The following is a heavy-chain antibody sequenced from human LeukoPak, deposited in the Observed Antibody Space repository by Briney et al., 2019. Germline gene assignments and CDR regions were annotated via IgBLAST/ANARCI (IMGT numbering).Heavy chain of an antibody. CDR3: ARDLSFGSGYYVRLGY. CDR2: IYSGGST. J-gene: IGHJ4*02. D-gene: IGHD3-22*01. CDR1: GFTVSSNY. Sequence: SGGSLRLSCAASGFTVSSNYMSWVRQAPGKGLEWVSVIYSGGSTYCAASVKGRFTISRDNSKNTLYLQMNSLRAEDTAVYYCARDLSFGSGYYVRLGYWGQGTLVTVSS. V-gene: IGHV3-53*01.